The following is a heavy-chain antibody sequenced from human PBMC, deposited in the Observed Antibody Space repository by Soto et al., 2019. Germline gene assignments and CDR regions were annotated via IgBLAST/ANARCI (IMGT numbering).Heavy chain of an antibody. Sequence: SVKVSCKASGGTFSSYAISWVRQAPGQGLEWMGGIIPIFGTADYAQKFHGRVTITADESTSTAYMELSSLRSEDTAVYYCARGITGTVTYYYGLDVWGQGPTVTVSS. V-gene: IGHV1-69*13. D-gene: IGHD1-20*01. CDR1: GGTFSSYA. J-gene: IGHJ6*02. CDR2: IIPIFGTA. CDR3: ARGITGTVTYYYGLDV.